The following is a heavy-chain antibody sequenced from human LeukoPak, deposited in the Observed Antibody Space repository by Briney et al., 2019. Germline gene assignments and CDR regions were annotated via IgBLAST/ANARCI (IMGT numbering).Heavy chain of an antibody. V-gene: IGHV5-51*01. CDR1: GYIFTNFW. CDR2: IYPGDSDT. J-gene: IGHJ5*01. CDR3: ARRRGNYLGGPIWFDS. D-gene: IGHD3-16*01. Sequence: GESLKISFQVSGYIFTNFWIGWVRQMPGKGLAWMGVIYPGDSDTRYSPSLQGQVTISADKSISTAYLQWSSLKASDTAIYYCARRRGNYLGGPIWFDSWGQGTLVTVSS.